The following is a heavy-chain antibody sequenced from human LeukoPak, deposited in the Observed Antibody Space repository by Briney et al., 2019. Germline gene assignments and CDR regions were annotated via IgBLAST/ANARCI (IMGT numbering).Heavy chain of an antibody. CDR1: GFTFSDYY. CDR2: ISSSGSTI. V-gene: IGHV3-11*01. CDR3: ARGAYDILTGYTPRNWFDP. Sequence: GGSLRLSCAASGFTFSDYYMSWIRQAPGKGLEWVSYISSSGSTIYYADSVKGRFTISRDNAKNSLYLQMNSLRAEDTAVYYCARGAYDILTGYTPRNWFDPWGQGTLVTVSS. D-gene: IGHD3-9*01. J-gene: IGHJ5*02.